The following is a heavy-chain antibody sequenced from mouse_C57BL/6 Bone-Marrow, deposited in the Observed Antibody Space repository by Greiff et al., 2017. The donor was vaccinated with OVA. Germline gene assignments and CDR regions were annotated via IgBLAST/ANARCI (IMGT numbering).Heavy chain of an antibody. J-gene: IGHJ2*01. V-gene: IGHV5-9*01. Sequence: DVKLQESGGGLVKPGGSLKLSCAASGFTFSSYTMSWVRQTPEKRLEWVATISGGGGNTYYPDSVKGRFTISRDNAKNTLYLQMSSLRSEDTALYYCARHGSKDYWGQGTTLTVSS. CDR1: GFTFSSYT. CDR3: ARHGSKDY. D-gene: IGHD1-1*01. CDR2: ISGGGGNT.